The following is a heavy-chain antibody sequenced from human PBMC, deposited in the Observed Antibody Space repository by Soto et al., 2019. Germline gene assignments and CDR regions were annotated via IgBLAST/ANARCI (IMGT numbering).Heavy chain of an antibody. CDR3: ASRRGVGDSLGMDV. Sequence: PGQPHRDCNNAAGYNFISYWGGRIRQKQGKGLEWMGIIYPGDSDIRYSPSFQGQVTISADMSISTDKSITTAYLQWSSLQASDTAIYYCASRRGVGDSLGMDVWGQGTAVTVSS. CDR1: GYNFISYW. CDR2: IYPGDSDI. V-gene: IGHV5-51*01. D-gene: IGHD2-21*01. J-gene: IGHJ6*02.